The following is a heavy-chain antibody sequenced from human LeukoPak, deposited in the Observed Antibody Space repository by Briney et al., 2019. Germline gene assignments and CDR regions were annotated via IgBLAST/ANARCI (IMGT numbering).Heavy chain of an antibody. J-gene: IGHJ4*02. CDR3: ARGGVSFFDWLAFDY. Sequence: GESLKISCKGSGYSFTNYWIGWVRQMPGKGLEWMGIIYPGDSDTRYRLSFQAQVTISADKSITTAYLQWSSLKASDTAMYYCARGGVSFFDWLAFDYWGQGTLVTVSS. V-gene: IGHV5-51*01. D-gene: IGHD3-9*01. CDR2: IYPGDSDT. CDR1: GYSFTNYW.